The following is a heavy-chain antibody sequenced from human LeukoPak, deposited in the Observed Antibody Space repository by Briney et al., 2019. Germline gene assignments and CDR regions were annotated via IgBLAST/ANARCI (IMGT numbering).Heavy chain of an antibody. V-gene: IGHV1-24*01. Sequence: ASVRVSCKVSGYTLSELSMHWVRQAPGKGLEGRGGFDPEDGETVYAQKFQGRVTMTEDTSTDTAYMELSSLRSEDTAVYYCATDYYYDSSGSYYTVDYWGQGTLVTVSS. CDR1: GYTLSELS. D-gene: IGHD3-22*01. J-gene: IGHJ4*02. CDR2: FDPEDGET. CDR3: ATDYYYDSSGSYYTVDY.